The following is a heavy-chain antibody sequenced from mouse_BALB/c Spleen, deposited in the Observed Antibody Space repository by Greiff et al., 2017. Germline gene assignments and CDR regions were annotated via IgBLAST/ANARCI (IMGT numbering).Heavy chain of an antibody. Sequence: DVMLVESGGGLVKPGGSLKLSCAASGFTFSSYAMSWVRQTPEKRLEWVATISSGGSYTYYPDSVKGRFTISRDNAKNTLYLQMSSLRSEDTAMYYCARWEDYWGQGTSVTVSS. V-gene: IGHV5-9-1*01. CDR3: ARWEDY. CDR2: ISSGGSYT. J-gene: IGHJ4*01. CDR1: GFTFSSYA. D-gene: IGHD4-1*01.